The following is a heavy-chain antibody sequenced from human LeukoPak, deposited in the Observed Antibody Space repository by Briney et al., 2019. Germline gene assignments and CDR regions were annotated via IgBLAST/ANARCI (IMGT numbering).Heavy chain of an antibody. Sequence: PSETLSLTCAVSGYSISSGYYWGWIRQPPGKGLEWIGSIYHSGSTYYNPSLKSRVTISVDTSKNQFSLQLSSVTAADTAVYYCARPHSSSWYYFDYWGQGTLVTVSS. D-gene: IGHD6-13*01. CDR1: GYSISSGYY. CDR2: IYHSGST. V-gene: IGHV4-38-2*01. CDR3: ARPHSSSWYYFDY. J-gene: IGHJ4*02.